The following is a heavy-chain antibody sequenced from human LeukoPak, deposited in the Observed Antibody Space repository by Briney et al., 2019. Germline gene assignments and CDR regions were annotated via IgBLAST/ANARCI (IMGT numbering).Heavy chain of an antibody. CDR2: ISWNSGRI. V-gene: IGHV3-9*01. D-gene: IGHD5-18*01. J-gene: IGHJ4*02. CDR3: AKDIQWRGYSYGYLDY. Sequence: GGSLRLSCAASGFTFDDYAMHWVGQAPGKGLEWVSGISWNSGRIGYADSVKGRFTISRDNAKNSLYLQMNSLRAEDTALYYCAKDIQWRGYSYGYLDYWGQGTLVTVSP. CDR1: GFTFDDYA.